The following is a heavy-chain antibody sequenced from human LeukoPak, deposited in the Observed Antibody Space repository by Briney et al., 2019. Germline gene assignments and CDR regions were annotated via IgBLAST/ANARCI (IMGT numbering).Heavy chain of an antibody. CDR2: ISGSGGST. J-gene: IGHJ4*02. CDR3: ATTSAMSCSSSSCYSDY. Sequence: GGSLRLSCAATGFTFSSYAMSWVSQAPEKGLEWVSGISGSGGSTYYADSVKGRFTISRDNSKNTLYLQMNSLRAEDTAVFYCATTSAMSCSSSSCYSDYWGQGTLVTVSS. V-gene: IGHV3-23*01. D-gene: IGHD2-2*01. CDR1: GFTFSSYA.